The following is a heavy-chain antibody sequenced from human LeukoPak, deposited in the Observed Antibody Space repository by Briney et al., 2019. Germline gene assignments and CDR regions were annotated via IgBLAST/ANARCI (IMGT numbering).Heavy chain of an antibody. V-gene: IGHV4-39*01. D-gene: IGHD5-12*01. J-gene: IGHJ4*02. CDR2: VYYSGST. Sequence: SETLPLTCTVSGVSIRSSTYYWGWIRQPPGRGLDWIGNVYYSGSTYYNPSLKSRVTISVDTSKNQISLKLNSVTAADTAVYYCARQAISGYDPPPFDSWGQGTLVTVSS. CDR3: ARQAISGYDPPPFDS. CDR1: GVSIRSSTYY.